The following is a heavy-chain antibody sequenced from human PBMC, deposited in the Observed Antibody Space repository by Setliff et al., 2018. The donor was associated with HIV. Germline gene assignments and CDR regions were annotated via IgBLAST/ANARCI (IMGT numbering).Heavy chain of an antibody. J-gene: IGHJ3*02. CDR2: IFHSGNT. Sequence: SETLSLTCNVSGYSISRGFYWGWIRQPPGKGLEWIGNIFHSGNTDQNPSLKSRVTMSVETSENQFSLRLNSVTAADTAVYYCARRTIWGDAFDIWGRGTMVTVSS. CDR1: GYSISRGFY. CDR3: ARRTIWGDAFDI. V-gene: IGHV4-38-2*02. D-gene: IGHD3-16*01.